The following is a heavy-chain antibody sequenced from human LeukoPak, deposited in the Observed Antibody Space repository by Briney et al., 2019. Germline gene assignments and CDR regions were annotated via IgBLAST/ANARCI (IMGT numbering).Heavy chain of an antibody. CDR1: GYSISSGYY. CDR2: IYHSGST. CDR3: ARLSVGATRRDY. Sequence: PSETLSLTCAVSGYSISSGYYWGWIRQPPGKGLEWIGSIYHSGSTYCNPSLKSRVTISVDTSKNQFSLKLGSVTAADTAVYYCARLSVGATRRDYWGQGTLVTVSS. D-gene: IGHD1-26*01. J-gene: IGHJ4*02. V-gene: IGHV4-38-2*01.